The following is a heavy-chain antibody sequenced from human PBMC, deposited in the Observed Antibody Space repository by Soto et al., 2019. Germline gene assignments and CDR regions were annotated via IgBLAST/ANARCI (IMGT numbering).Heavy chain of an antibody. Sequence: PSETLSLTCAVYGGSFSGYYWSWIRQPPGKGLEWIGEINHSGSTNYNPSLKSRVTISVDTSKNRFSLKLSSVTAADTAVYYCARVLSYYYYGMDVWGQGTTVTVSS. D-gene: IGHD2-15*01. CDR2: INHSGST. CDR1: GGSFSGYY. J-gene: IGHJ6*02. V-gene: IGHV4-34*01. CDR3: ARVLSYYYYGMDV.